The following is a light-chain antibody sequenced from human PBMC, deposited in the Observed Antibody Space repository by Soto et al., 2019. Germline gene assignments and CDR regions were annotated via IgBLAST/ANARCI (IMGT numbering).Light chain of an antibody. J-gene: IGKJ2*01. CDR2: GAS. V-gene: IGKV3-20*01. CDR3: QQDGGLPYT. Sequence: EIVLTQSPGTLSLSPGERATLSCMASQTISTRFVAWYQQKPGQAPRLLIYGASSRATGIPDRCSGSGSGTDFTLTISRLEPEDFAVYSCQQDGGLPYTFGQGTTLEIK. CDR1: QTISTRF.